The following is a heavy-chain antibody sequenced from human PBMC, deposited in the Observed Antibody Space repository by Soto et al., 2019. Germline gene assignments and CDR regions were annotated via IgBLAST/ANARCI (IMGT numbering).Heavy chain of an antibody. J-gene: IGHJ4*02. CDR1: GYSFTSYG. Sequence: ASVKVSCKASGYSFTSYGISWVRQAPGQGPEWMGWISGHNGNTNHPQSLQGRVTMTTDTSRNTAYMELRSLRSDDTAVYYCAKSPNFYCSSPNCYKYYFDHWGQGTRVTVSS. D-gene: IGHD2-2*02. CDR2: ISGHNGNT. CDR3: AKSPNFYCSSPNCYKYYFDH. V-gene: IGHV1-18*04.